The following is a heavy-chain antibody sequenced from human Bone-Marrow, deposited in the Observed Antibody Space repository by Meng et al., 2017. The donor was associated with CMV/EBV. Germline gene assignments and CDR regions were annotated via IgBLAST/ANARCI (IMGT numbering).Heavy chain of an antibody. CDR2: IYYSGST. J-gene: IGHJ4*02. V-gene: IGHV4-30-4*08. Sequence: VQLQESGPGLVKPSQTLSPTCPVSGGSISSGDYYWSWIRQPPGKGLEWIGYIYYSGSTYYNPSLKSRVTISVDTSKNQFSLKLSSVTAADTAVYYCARLHYYDSSVYPYFDYWGQGTLDTVST. CDR3: ARLHYYDSSVYPYFDY. D-gene: IGHD3-22*01. CDR1: GGSISSGDYY.